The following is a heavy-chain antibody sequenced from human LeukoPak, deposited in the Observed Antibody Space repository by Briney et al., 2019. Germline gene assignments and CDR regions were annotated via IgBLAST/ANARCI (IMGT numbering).Heavy chain of an antibody. Sequence: PGGSLRLSCAASGFTFSSYSMNWVRQGPGKGLEWVANIKPDGSLIYYVDSVKGRFTISRDNAKNSLYLQMNSLRAEDTAVYYCAKWELYSGFYYIDYWGQGTLATVSS. CDR3: AKWELYSGFYYIDY. CDR1: GFTFSSYS. J-gene: IGHJ4*02. V-gene: IGHV3-7*01. CDR2: IKPDGSLI. D-gene: IGHD1-26*01.